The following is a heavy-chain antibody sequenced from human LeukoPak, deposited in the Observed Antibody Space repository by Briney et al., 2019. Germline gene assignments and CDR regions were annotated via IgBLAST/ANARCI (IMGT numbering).Heavy chain of an antibody. Sequence: GGSLRLSCAASGFTFSNYMNWVRQPPGKGLQWVSYISSSSNIIYYADSVKGRFTISRDNAKNSLFLQMNSLRAEDTAVYYCARDFAREFTIDYWGQGTLVTVSS. V-gene: IGHV3-48*01. D-gene: IGHD3-10*01. CDR2: ISSSSNII. CDR1: GFTFSNY. CDR3: ARDFAREFTIDY. J-gene: IGHJ4*02.